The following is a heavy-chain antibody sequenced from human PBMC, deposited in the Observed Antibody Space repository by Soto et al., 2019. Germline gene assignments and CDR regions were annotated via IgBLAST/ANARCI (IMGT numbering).Heavy chain of an antibody. Sequence: GGSLRLSCAASGFTFSSYGMHWVRQAPGKGLEWVSTISSNSAYIYYTDALRGRFTISRDNAKNSLHLQMNSLRAEDTAVYYCTRDASRDSSARGWFDPWGPGTRVTVSS. J-gene: IGHJ5*02. D-gene: IGHD6-13*01. V-gene: IGHV3-21*01. CDR2: ISSNSAYI. CDR1: GFTFSSYG. CDR3: TRDASRDSSARGWFDP.